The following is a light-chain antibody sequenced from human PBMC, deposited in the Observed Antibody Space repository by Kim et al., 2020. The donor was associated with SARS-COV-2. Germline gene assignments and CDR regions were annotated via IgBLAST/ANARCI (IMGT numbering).Light chain of an antibody. CDR1: NIASKS. J-gene: IGLJ3*02. V-gene: IGLV3-21*04. CDR3: QVWDSSSDHRV. CDR2: YDS. Sequence: APGRTASITFRRNNIASKSVHWYQQEPGRAPVLVIYYDSDRPSGIPERFSGSNSGNTATLTISRVEAGDEADYYCQVWDSSSDHRVFGGGTQLTVL.